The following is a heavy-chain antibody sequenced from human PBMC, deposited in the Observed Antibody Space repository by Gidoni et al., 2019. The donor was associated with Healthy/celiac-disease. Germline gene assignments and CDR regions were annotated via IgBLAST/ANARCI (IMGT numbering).Heavy chain of an antibody. J-gene: IGHJ6*02. D-gene: IGHD3-10*01. CDR1: WFTVSSNY. Sequence: EVQLVESGGGVIQAGGSLRRSCAANWFTVSSNYISGVRQAPGQGLELVSVIYSGGSTYYADSVKGRFTISRDNSKNTLYLQMNILRAEDTAVYYCARVGDMGRGGDGMDVWGQRTTVTVSS. CDR2: IYSGGST. CDR3: ARVGDMGRGGDGMDV. V-gene: IGHV3-53*01.